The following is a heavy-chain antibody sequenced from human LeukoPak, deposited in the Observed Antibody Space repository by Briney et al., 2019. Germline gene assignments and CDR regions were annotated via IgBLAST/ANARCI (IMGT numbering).Heavy chain of an antibody. CDR2: ISWNSGSI. CDR1: GFTFDDYA. CDR3: AKDISDFWSGHPNYYYYYGMDV. J-gene: IGHJ6*02. D-gene: IGHD3-3*01. V-gene: IGHV3-9*01. Sequence: PGGSLRHSCAASGFTFDDYAMHWVRQAPGKGLEWVSGISWNSGSIGYADSVKGRFTISRDNAKNSLYLQMNSLRAEDTALYYCAKDISDFWSGHPNYYYYYGMDVWGQGTTVTVSS.